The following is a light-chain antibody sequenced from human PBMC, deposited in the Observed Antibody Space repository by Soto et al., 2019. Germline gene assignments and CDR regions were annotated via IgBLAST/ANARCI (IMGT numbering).Light chain of an antibody. CDR1: SSDVGGYNN. CDR3: SSYRSGGTFV. CDR2: EVT. J-gene: IGLJ1*01. Sequence: QSALTQPPSASGSPGQSVTISCTGTSSDVGGYNNVSWYQQHPGKAPKLMIYEVTKRPSGVPDRFSGSKSGNTASLTISGLQAEDEADYYCSSYRSGGTFVFGSGTKVTVL. V-gene: IGLV2-8*01.